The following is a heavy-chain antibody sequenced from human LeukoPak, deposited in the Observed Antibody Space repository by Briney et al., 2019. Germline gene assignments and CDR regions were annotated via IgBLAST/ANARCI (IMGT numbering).Heavy chain of an antibody. CDR2: IYYSGST. V-gene: IGHV4-39*01. CDR3: ARQTWIELWHFDY. J-gene: IGHJ4*02. Sequence: SETLSLTCTVSGGSISSSSYYWGWIRQPPGKGLEWIGSIYYSGSTYYNPSLKSRVTIFVETSKNKFSLKVSSVTAADTAVHYCARQTWIELWHFDYWGQGALVTVSS. CDR1: GGSISSSSYY. D-gene: IGHD5-18*01.